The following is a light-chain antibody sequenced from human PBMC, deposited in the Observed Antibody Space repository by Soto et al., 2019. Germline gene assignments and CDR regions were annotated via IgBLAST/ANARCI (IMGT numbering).Light chain of an antibody. V-gene: IGKV3-20*01. CDR2: GAT. J-gene: IGKJ3*01. Sequence: EIVLTQSPGTLSLSPGERATVSCRASQSVSNSYFAWYQQKPGQAPRLLVYGATTRATGIPDRFSGSGSGSDFTLTISRLEPEDFAVYFCQQYGVSPQSFGPGTKVDIK. CDR1: QSVSNSY. CDR3: QQYGVSPQS.